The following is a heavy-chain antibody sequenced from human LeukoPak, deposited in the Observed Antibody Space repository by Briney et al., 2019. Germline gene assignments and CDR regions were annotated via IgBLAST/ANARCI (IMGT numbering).Heavy chain of an antibody. CDR1: GFTFSSYG. CDR3: AKEANSGSYYSYHFPDY. D-gene: IGHD3-10*01. CDR2: ISYDGSNK. J-gene: IGHJ4*02. Sequence: GGSLRLSCAASGFTFSSYGMHWVRQAPGKGLEWVAVISYDGSNKYYADSVKGRFTISRDNSKNTLYLQMNSLRAEDTAVYYCAKEANSGSYYSYHFPDYWGQGTLVTVSS. V-gene: IGHV3-30*18.